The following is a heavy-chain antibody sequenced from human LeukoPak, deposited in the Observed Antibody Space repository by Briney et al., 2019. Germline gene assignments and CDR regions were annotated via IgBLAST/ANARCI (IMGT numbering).Heavy chain of an antibody. CDR1: GFTVSNYG. CDR2: ISYDGGNK. V-gene: IGHV3-30*03. Sequence: GRSLRLSCAASGFTVSNYGMHWVRQAPGKGLEWVAVISYDGGNKYYADSVKGRFTISRDNAKNSLYLQMNSLRAEDTAVYYCARDFGDYYDSSGSYDYWGQGTLVTVSS. D-gene: IGHD3-22*01. CDR3: ARDFGDYYDSSGSYDY. J-gene: IGHJ4*02.